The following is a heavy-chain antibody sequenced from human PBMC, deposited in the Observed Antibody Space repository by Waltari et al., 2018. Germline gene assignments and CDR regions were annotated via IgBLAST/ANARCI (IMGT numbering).Heavy chain of an antibody. J-gene: IGHJ4*02. CDR3: ARFESYAYYFDY. V-gene: IGHV4-39*07. CDR1: GGSISSSSYY. CDR2: IYYSGST. Sequence: QLQLQESGPGLVKPSETLSLTCTVSGGSISSSSYYWGWIRQPPGKGLEWIGSIYYSGSTYYNPSLKSRVTISVDTSKNQFSLKLSSVTAADTAVYYCARFESYAYYFDYWGQGTLVTVSS. D-gene: IGHD1-26*01.